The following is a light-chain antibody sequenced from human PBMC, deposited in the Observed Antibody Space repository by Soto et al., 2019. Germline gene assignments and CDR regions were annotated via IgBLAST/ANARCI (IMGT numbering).Light chain of an antibody. Sequence: EIVMTQSPATLSVSPGERATLSCRASQSVSSSLAWYQQKLGQAPRLLIYGASTRATGIPARFSGSGSGTEFTLTISSLQSEDFAIYYCQQYNDWPPWTFGQGTKVEIK. CDR2: GAS. J-gene: IGKJ1*01. CDR3: QQYNDWPPWT. CDR1: QSVSSS. V-gene: IGKV3-15*01.